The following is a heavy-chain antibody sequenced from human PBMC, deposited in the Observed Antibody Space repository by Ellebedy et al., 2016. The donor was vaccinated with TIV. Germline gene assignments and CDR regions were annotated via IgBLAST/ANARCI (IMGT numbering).Heavy chain of an antibody. V-gene: IGHV2-26*01. J-gene: IGHJ4*02. CDR3: ARDPEGGDSNDY. CDR2: IFSNDEK. CDR1: GFSLRRARMG. D-gene: IGHD2-21*02. Sequence: SGPTLVXPTEPLTLTCTVSGFSLRRARMGVSWIRHPPGKALEWLALIFSNDEKSYSTSLKNRLTISKDTSKSQVVLTMTNMDPVDTATYYCARDPEGGDSNDYWGQGTLVTVSS.